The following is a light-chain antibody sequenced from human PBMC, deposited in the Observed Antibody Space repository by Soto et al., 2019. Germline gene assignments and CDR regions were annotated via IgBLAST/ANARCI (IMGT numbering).Light chain of an antibody. CDR1: QTVSNNY. Sequence: EVVLTQSPVTLSLSPGERATLSCRASQTVSNNYLAWYQQKPGQAARLLIFGSSDRVTGIPDRFSGSGSGTDFTLTISRREPEDFAVYYCQQYGSSPPYTFGQGTKLEIK. CDR2: GSS. J-gene: IGKJ2*01. V-gene: IGKV3-20*01. CDR3: QQYGSSPPYT.